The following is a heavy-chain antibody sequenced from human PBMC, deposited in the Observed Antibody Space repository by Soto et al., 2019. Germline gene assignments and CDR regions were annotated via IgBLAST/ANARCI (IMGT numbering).Heavy chain of an antibody. Sequence: EVQLLESGGDLVQPGGSLRLACAASGFSFSSYAMVWVRQAPGKGLEWVSVISASGGSSYFADSVKGRFTISRDNSKNVLSLEMNSLRAEAAATYFCAIASMQYSASVVHWGPGTLVLVSS. CDR3: AIASMQYSASVVH. CDR1: GFSFSSYA. V-gene: IGHV3-23*01. J-gene: IGHJ4*02. CDR2: ISASGGSS. D-gene: IGHD5-12*01.